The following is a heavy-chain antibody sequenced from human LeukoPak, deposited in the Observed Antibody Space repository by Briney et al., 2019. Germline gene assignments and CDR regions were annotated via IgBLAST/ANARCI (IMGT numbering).Heavy chain of an antibody. CDR3: ARHVVVTAIPMGYFDY. CDR1: GGSFSGYY. J-gene: IGHJ4*02. D-gene: IGHD2-21*02. Sequence: PSETLSLTCAVYGGSFSGYYWSWIRQPPGKGLEWIGEINHSGSTNYNPSLKSRVTISVDTSKNQFSLKLSSVTAADTAVYYCARHVVVTAIPMGYFDYWGQGTLVTVSS. CDR2: INHSGST. V-gene: IGHV4-34*01.